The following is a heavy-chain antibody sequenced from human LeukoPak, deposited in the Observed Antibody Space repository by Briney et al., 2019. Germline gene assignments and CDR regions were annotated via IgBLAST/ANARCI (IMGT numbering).Heavy chain of an antibody. J-gene: IGHJ6*03. V-gene: IGHV5-51*01. D-gene: IGHD1-26*01. CDR3: ARRTLVDPHYYYYLDV. CDR2: IYPGESDT. CDR1: WYRFTSYW. Sequence: GGSPETSLMGSWYRFTSYWIGWGRPVPGKGLGGMGGIYPGESDTTYSPSFQGQVTISADKSISTAYLQWSSLKASDTAIYYCARRTLVDPHYYYYLDVWGKGTTVTVSS.